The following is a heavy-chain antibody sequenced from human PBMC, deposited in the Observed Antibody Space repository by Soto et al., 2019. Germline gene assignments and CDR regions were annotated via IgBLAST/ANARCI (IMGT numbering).Heavy chain of an antibody. D-gene: IGHD2-8*01. Sequence: QVQLVESGGGVVQPGRSLRLSCAASGFTFSNYGMHWVSQAPDKGLEWVAVIWSDGSRKSYADSVKGRFTISRDDSKTTLYLEMSSLRVDDTAVYYCEREDSFRDTNVPWGQGTLVTVSS. CDR3: EREDSFRDTNVP. J-gene: IGHJ5*02. V-gene: IGHV3-33*01. CDR1: GFTFSNYG. CDR2: IWSDGSRK.